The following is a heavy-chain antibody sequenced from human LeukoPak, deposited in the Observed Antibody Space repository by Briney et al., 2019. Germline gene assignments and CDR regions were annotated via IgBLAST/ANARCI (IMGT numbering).Heavy chain of an antibody. CDR1: GSTFSDYY. V-gene: IGHV3-11*01. CDR3: ARGLGRNTVTFPFDY. CDR2: ISSSGSTI. Sequence: PGGSLRLSCAASGSTFSDYYMSWIRQAPGKGLEWVSYISSSGSTIYYADSVKGRFTISRDNAKNSLYLQMNSLRAEDTAVYYCARGLGRNTVTFPFDYWGQGTLVTVSS. D-gene: IGHD4-11*01. J-gene: IGHJ4*02.